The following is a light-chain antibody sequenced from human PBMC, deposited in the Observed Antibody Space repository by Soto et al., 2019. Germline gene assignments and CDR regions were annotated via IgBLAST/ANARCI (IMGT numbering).Light chain of an antibody. J-gene: IGLJ3*02. CDR2: GNN. CDR3: QSYDSSLSVWV. Sequence: QSVLTQPPSVSGAPGQRVTISCTGSSSNIGAGYDVHWYHQLPGTAPKLLIYGNNNRPPGVPDRLSGSRSGTSASLAITGLQAEDEADYYCQSYDSSLSVWVFGGGTKLTVL. V-gene: IGLV1-40*01. CDR1: SSNIGAGYD.